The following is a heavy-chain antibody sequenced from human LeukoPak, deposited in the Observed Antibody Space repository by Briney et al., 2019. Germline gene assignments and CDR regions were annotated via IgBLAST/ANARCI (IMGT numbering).Heavy chain of an antibody. D-gene: IGHD5-12*01. CDR3: ARDEIGGSDSGYFDL. J-gene: IGHJ2*01. CDR2: ISSSSIYV. CDR1: GFTFSDYD. V-gene: IGHV3-21*01. Sequence: PGGSLRLSCAASGFTFSDYDMNWVRQAPGKGLEWVSSISSSSIYVSYADSVKGRYTISRDNAKNSLYLQMNSLRAEDTAVYYCARDEIGGSDSGYFDLWGRGALVTVSS.